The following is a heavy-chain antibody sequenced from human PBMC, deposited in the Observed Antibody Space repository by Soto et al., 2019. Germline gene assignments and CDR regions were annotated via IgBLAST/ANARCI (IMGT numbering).Heavy chain of an antibody. CDR3: ARQSMGPYGSGSYFDY. D-gene: IGHD3-10*01. J-gene: IGHJ4*02. V-gene: IGHV4-59*08. CDR2: IYYSGST. CDR1: GGSISSYY. Sequence: QVQLQESGPGLVKPSETLSLTCTVSGGSISSYYWSWIRQPPGKGLEWIGYIYYSGSTNYNPSLKSRLTISVDTSKNQFSLKLSSVTAADTAVYYCARQSMGPYGSGSYFDYWGQGTLVTVSS.